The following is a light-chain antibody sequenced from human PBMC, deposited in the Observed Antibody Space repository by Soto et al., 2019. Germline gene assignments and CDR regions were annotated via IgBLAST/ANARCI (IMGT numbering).Light chain of an antibody. Sequence: QSVLTQPASVSGSPGQSITISCTGTSSDVGGYNYVSWYQQHPGKAPKVMIYEVSNRPSGVSNRFSGSKSGNTASLTISGLQAEDEADYYCSSYTSSSFYVFGTGTQLTVL. CDR2: EVS. V-gene: IGLV2-14*01. CDR1: SSDVGGYNY. CDR3: SSYTSSSFYV. J-gene: IGLJ1*01.